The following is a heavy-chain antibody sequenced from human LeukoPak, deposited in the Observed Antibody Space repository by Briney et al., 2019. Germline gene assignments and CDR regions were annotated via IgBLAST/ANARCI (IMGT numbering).Heavy chain of an antibody. CDR2: IIPIFGTA. Sequence: GSSVKVSCKASGGTFSNYAINWVRQAPGQGLEWMGGIIPIFGTANYAQKFQGRVTITADESTSTAYMELSSLRSEDTAVYYCATDTLAEGKNAFDIWGQGTMVTVSS. CDR1: GGTFSNYA. D-gene: IGHD6-13*01. J-gene: IGHJ3*02. CDR3: ATDTLAEGKNAFDI. V-gene: IGHV1-69*01.